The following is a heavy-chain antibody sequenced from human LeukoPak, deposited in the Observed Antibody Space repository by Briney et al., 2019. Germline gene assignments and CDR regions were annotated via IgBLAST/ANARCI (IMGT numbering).Heavy chain of an antibody. Sequence: GGSLRLSCATSGFTFSSNGVHWARQAPGKGLEWVAFMRSDGSHEEYAESVKGRFAISRDNFKNTVRLQMNSLRFEDTAVYYCAKAFGSGSYIIDHWGRGTLVTVSS. D-gene: IGHD3-10*01. J-gene: IGHJ4*02. CDR3: AKAFGSGSYIIDH. CDR1: GFTFSSNG. CDR2: MRSDGSHE. V-gene: IGHV3-30*02.